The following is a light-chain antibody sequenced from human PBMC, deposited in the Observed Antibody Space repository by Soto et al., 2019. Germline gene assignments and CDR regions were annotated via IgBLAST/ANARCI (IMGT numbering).Light chain of an antibody. CDR2: DVT. CDR1: SSDIGGYNS. V-gene: IGLV2-8*01. J-gene: IGLJ1*01. CDR3: SSYTDRKNLV. Sequence: QSVLTQSPSESGSPGQSVTISCTGTSSDIGGYNSVSWYQEHPGKAPKVMIYDVTKRPSGVPDRFSGSKSGNTASLTVSALQAEDEADYYCSSYTDRKNLVFGTGTKVTVL.